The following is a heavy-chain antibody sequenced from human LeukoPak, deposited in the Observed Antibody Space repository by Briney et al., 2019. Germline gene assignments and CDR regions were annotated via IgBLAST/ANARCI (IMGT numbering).Heavy chain of an antibody. D-gene: IGHD2/OR15-2a*01. CDR2: IYYSGST. CDR3: ARHTYFGFDI. J-gene: IGHJ3*02. CDR1: GGSFSSYY. Sequence: SETLSLTCAVYGGSFSSYYWSWIRQPPGKGLEWIGYIYYSGSTNYNPSLKSRVTISVDTSKNQFSLKLSSVTAADTAVYYCARHTYFGFDIWGQGTMVTVSS. V-gene: IGHV4-59*08.